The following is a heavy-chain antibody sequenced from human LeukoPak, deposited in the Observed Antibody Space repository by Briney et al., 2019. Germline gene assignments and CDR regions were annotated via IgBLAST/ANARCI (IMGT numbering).Heavy chain of an antibody. J-gene: IGHJ4*02. CDR3: ARATDSGDY. Sequence: SETLPLTCTVSGGSISSSSYYWGWIRQPPGKGLEWIGSIYYSGSTYYNPSLKSRVTISVDTSKNQFSLKLSSVTAADTAVYYCARATDSGDYWGQGTLVTVSS. CDR1: GGSISSSSYY. CDR2: IYYSGST. V-gene: IGHV4-39*01. D-gene: IGHD1-26*01.